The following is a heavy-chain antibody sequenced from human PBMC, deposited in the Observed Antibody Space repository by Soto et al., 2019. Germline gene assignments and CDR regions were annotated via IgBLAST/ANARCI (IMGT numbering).Heavy chain of an antibody. CDR3: ARERPNWDSSRYGMDV. D-gene: IGHD1-26*01. Sequence: EVQLVESGGGLVQPGGSLRLSCAASGFTFSNYEMNWVRQAPGKGLEWVSFISISGGAIYYADSVKGRFTISRDNAKNSLYLQMNRQRVEDTAVYYCARERPNWDSSRYGMDVWGQGTTVTVSS. J-gene: IGHJ6*02. CDR2: ISISGGAI. V-gene: IGHV3-48*03. CDR1: GFTFSNYE.